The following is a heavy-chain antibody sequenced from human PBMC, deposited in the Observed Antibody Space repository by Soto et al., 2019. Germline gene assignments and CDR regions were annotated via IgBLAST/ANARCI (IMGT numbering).Heavy chain of an antibody. V-gene: IGHV4-61*03. CDR3: ARIPTMRLAFDV. J-gene: IGHJ3*01. CDR2: VYNDGST. D-gene: IGHD2-2*01. Sequence: QVQLQESGPGLVKASETLSLICSVSGGSVNTGSYYWSWIRQPPGGGLEFIGTVYNDGSTNFTPSLKSRVTFSLDTSKTRFSLRMGSVTLAETAVYYCARIPTMRLAFDVWGQGTVVTVSS. CDR1: GGSVNTGSYY.